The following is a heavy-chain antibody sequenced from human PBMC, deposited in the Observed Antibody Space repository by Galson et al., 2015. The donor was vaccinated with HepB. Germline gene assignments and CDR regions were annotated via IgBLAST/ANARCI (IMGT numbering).Heavy chain of an antibody. Sequence: CAISGDSVSSNSAAWNRIRQSPSGGLEWLGRTYYRSKWYNDYAVSVKSRITINPDTSKNQFSLQLNSVTPEDTAVYYCARDTYCGGDCYSFDYWGQGTLVTVSS. CDR1: GDSVSSNSAA. V-gene: IGHV6-1*01. CDR2: TYYRSKWYN. CDR3: ARDTYCGGDCYSFDY. D-gene: IGHD2-21*01. J-gene: IGHJ4*02.